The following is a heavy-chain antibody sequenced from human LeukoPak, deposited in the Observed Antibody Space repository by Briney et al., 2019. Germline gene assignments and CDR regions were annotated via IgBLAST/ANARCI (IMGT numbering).Heavy chain of an antibody. CDR2: ISDSGSDT. CDR1: GFTFSSYA. J-gene: IGHJ6*02. D-gene: IGHD1-26*01. Sequence: GGSLRLSCAASGFTFSSYAMSWVRQAPGKGLEWVSSISDSGSDTYYADSVKGRFTIYRDYSKNTLYLQMNSLRAEDTAVYYCAKGIVGASHYYYYYGMDVWGQGTTVTVSS. CDR3: AKGIVGASHYYYYYGMDV. V-gene: IGHV3-23*01.